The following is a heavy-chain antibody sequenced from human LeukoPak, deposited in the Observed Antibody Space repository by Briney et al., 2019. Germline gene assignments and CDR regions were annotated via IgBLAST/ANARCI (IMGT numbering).Heavy chain of an antibody. CDR2: INSDGSST. CDR1: GFTFSSYW. CDR3: ASIGYCSSTSCRNWFDP. V-gene: IGHV3-74*01. D-gene: IGHD2-2*01. J-gene: IGHJ5*02. Sequence: AGGSLRLSCAASGFTFSSYWMHWVRQAPGKGLVWVSRINSDGSSTSYADSVKGRFTISRDNAKNTLYLQMNSLRAEDTAVYYCASIGYCSSTSCRNWFDPWGQGTLVTVSS.